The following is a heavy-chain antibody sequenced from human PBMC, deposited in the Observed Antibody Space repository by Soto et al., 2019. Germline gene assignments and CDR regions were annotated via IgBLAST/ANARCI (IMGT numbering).Heavy chain of an antibody. CDR3: ARAPGYDGHDWRFDY. Sequence: VQLVESGGGLVQPGGSLRLSCAASGFTFSSYRMHWVRQVPGQGLVWVSSIFAGGTATSYADSVRGRFTISRDNAKNTMYLQMNSLRVEDTAIYYCARAPGYDGHDWRFDYWGQGVLVTVSS. CDR2: IFAGGTAT. D-gene: IGHD5-12*01. V-gene: IGHV3-74*01. J-gene: IGHJ4*02. CDR1: GFTFSSYR.